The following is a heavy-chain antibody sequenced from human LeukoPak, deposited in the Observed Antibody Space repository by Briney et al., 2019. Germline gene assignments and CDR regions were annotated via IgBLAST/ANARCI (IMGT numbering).Heavy chain of an antibody. D-gene: IGHD4-11*01. CDR2: IYYSGST. J-gene: IGHJ5*02. CDR1: GGSISSRSYY. V-gene: IGHV4-61*01. Sequence: SSETLSLTCTVSGGSISSRSYYWSWIRQPPGKGLEWIGYIYYSGSTNYNPSLKSRVTISVDTSKNQFSLKLSSVTAADTAVYYCARSDYTGPIDPWGQGTLVTVSS. CDR3: ARSDYTGPIDP.